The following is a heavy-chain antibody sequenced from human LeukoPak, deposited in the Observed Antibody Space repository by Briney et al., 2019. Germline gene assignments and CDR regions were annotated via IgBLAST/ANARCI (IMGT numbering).Heavy chain of an antibody. CDR2: IIPIFGTA. CDR3: AREEEQLVLNYCYYYMDV. V-gene: IGHV1-69*13. D-gene: IGHD6-6*01. CDR1: GGTFSSYA. J-gene: IGHJ6*03. Sequence: SVKVSCKASGGTFSSYAITWVRQAPGQGLEWMGGIIPIFGTANYAQKFQGRVTITADESTSTAYMELSSLRSEDTAVYYCAREEEQLVLNYCYYYMDVWGKGTTVTASS.